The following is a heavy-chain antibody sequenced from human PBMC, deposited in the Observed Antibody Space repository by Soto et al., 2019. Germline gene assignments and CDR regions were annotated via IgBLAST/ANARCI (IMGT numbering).Heavy chain of an antibody. CDR3: AKERIKIAAAGDYFDY. CDR1: GFTFSSYA. J-gene: IGHJ4*02. CDR2: ISGSGGST. Sequence: PGGSLRLSCAASGFTFSSYAMSWVRQAPGKGLEWVSAISGSGGSTYYADSVKGRFTISRDNSKNTLYLQMNSLRAEDTAVYYCAKERIKIAAAGDYFDYWGQGTLVTVSS. D-gene: IGHD6-13*01. V-gene: IGHV3-23*01.